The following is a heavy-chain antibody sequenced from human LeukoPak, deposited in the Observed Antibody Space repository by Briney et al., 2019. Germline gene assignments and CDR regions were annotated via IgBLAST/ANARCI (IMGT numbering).Heavy chain of an antibody. CDR2: MNPNSGNT. D-gene: IGHD6-13*01. V-gene: IGHV1-8*01. Sequence: ASVKVSCKASGYTFTSYDINWVRQATGQGLEWMGWMNPNSGNTGYAQKFQGRVTMTRNTSISTAYMELSSLRSDDTAVYYCARDHIAAAAKFDYWGQGTLVTVSS. CDR3: ARDHIAAAAKFDY. CDR1: GYTFTSYD. J-gene: IGHJ4*02.